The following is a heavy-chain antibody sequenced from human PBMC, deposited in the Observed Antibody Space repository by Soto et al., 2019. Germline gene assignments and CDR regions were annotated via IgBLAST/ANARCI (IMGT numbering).Heavy chain of an antibody. CDR2: ISYDGSNK. V-gene: IGHV3-30-3*01. D-gene: IGHD3-10*01. Sequence: QVQLVESGGGVVQPGRSLRLSCAASGFTFSSYAMHWVRQAPGKGLEWVAAISYDGSNKYYADSVKGRFTISRDNSKNTLYLQMNSLRAEDTAVYYCARSPVLWFGETKYYFDYWGQGTLVTVSS. CDR3: ARSPVLWFGETKYYFDY. CDR1: GFTFSSYA. J-gene: IGHJ4*02.